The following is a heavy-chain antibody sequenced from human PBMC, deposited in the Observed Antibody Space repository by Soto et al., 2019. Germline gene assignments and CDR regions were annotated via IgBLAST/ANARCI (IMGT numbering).Heavy chain of an antibody. D-gene: IGHD3-9*01. J-gene: IGHJ6*02. V-gene: IGHV3-23*01. CDR2: ISSSVGTT. CDR3: ATAPYPVLRYCDWLQYYSGMDV. CDR1: GFTFSTFA. Sequence: EVELLESGGGLVQPGGSLRLSCAASGFTFSTFAMNWVRQVPGKGLEWVSVISSSVGTTYYVDSVKGRFTISRDNSKNTLYLLRSNLRAEDTAIYYCATAPYPVLRYCDWLQYYSGMDVWGQGTAVTVSS.